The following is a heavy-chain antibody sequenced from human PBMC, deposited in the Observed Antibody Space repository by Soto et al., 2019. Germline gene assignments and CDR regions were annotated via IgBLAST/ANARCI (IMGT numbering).Heavy chain of an antibody. Sequence: GRALRGYSAAPGFSFSTYALSWVRQAPGKGLEWVSTISASGGSTYYADSVKGRFTISRDSSKNTVYLQVNSLRAEDTAVYYCSADQLLLWPTRYWGQGTLVTVSS. D-gene: IGHD2-2*01. CDR2: ISASGGST. CDR1: GFSFSTYA. CDR3: SADQLLLWPTRY. J-gene: IGHJ4*02. V-gene: IGHV3-23*01.